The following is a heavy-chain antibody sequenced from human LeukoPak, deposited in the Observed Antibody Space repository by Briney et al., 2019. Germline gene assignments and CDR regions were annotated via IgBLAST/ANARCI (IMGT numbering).Heavy chain of an antibody. D-gene: IGHD2-2*01. J-gene: IGHJ4*02. CDR1: GYTFTSYG. Sequence: ASVKVSRKASGYTFTSYGISWVRQAPGQGLEWMGWISAYNGNTNYAQKLQGRVTMTTDTSTSTAYMELRSLRSDDTAVYYCARDLQRYCSSTSCLSWGHWGQGTLVTVSS. CDR2: ISAYNGNT. V-gene: IGHV1-18*01. CDR3: ARDLQRYCSSTSCLSWGH.